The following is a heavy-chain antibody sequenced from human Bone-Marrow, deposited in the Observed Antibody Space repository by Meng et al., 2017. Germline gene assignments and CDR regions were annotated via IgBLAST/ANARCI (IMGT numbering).Heavy chain of an antibody. Sequence: ASVMVSCKASGYTFTSYAMHWLRQAPGQRLEWMVWINAGNGNTKYSQKFQGRVNITRDTSASTAYMELSSQRSADTAVYYCARHITMVRGVYLVPMSDYYYGMDVWGQGTTVTVSS. D-gene: IGHD3-10*01. J-gene: IGHJ6*02. CDR3: ARHITMVRGVYLVPMSDYYYGMDV. CDR2: INAGNGNT. V-gene: IGHV1-3*01. CDR1: GYTFTSYA.